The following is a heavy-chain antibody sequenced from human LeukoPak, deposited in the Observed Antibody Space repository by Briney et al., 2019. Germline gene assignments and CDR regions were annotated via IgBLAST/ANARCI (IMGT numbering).Heavy chain of an antibody. Sequence: SETLSLTCTVSGYSISSGYYWGWIRQPPGKGLEWIGSIYHSGSTYYNPSLKSRVTISVDTSKNQFSLKLSSMTAADTAVYYCARFPDWSAHMDVWGKGTTVTVSS. J-gene: IGHJ6*03. CDR3: ARFPDWSAHMDV. V-gene: IGHV4-38-2*02. D-gene: IGHD1-14*01. CDR1: GYSISSGYY. CDR2: IYHSGST.